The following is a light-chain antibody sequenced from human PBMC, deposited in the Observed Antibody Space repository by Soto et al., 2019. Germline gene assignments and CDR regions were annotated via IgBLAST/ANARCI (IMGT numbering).Light chain of an antibody. V-gene: IGKV3-11*01. CDR2: DAS. J-gene: IGKJ4*01. Sequence: EIVLTQSPATLSLSPGERATLSCRASQSVSSSLAWYQQKLGKAPRLLIYDASNRATGIPARFSGSGSGTDFTLTISSLEPEDFAVYYCQQRSNWPLTFGGGTKVEIK. CDR1: QSVSSS. CDR3: QQRSNWPLT.